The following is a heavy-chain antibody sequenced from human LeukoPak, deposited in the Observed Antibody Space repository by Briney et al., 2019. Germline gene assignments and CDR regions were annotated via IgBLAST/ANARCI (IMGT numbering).Heavy chain of an antibody. V-gene: IGHV1-18*01. D-gene: IGHD3-22*01. Sequence: ASVKVSCKASGYSFTSYGISWVRQAPGQGREWMGWISAYDGNTNYAQKVQGRVTMTTDSSTSTAYMELRSLRSDDTAVYYCAKLGASSGYSPIDYWGQGTLVTVSS. J-gene: IGHJ4*02. CDR1: GYSFTSYG. CDR3: AKLGASSGYSPIDY. CDR2: ISAYDGNT.